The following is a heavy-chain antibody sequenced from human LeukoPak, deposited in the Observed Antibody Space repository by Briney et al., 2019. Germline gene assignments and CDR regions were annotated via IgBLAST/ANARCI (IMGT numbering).Heavy chain of an antibody. V-gene: IGHV3-43D*03. CDR2: ISWDGGST. CDR3: AKGSKRSGVVLIRDYYYYMDV. Sequence: PGGSLRLSCAASGFTFDDYAMHWVRQAPGKGLEWVSLISWDGGSTYYADSVKGRFTISRDNSKNSLYLQMNSLRAEDTALYYCAKGSKRSGVVLIRDYYYYMDVWGKGTTVTVSS. CDR1: GFTFDDYA. J-gene: IGHJ6*03. D-gene: IGHD3-3*01.